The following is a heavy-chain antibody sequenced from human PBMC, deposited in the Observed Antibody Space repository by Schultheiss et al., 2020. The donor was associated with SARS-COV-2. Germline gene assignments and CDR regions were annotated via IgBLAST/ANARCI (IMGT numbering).Heavy chain of an antibody. CDR3: ARDLAGIVGATKYYYYGMDV. J-gene: IGHJ6*02. CDR2: ISSSGSTI. V-gene: IGHV3-11*01. Sequence: GESLKISCAASGFTFSDYYMSWIRQAPGKGLEWVSYISSSGSTIYYADSVKGRFTISRDNAKNSLYLQMNSLRAEDTAVYYCARDLAGIVGATKYYYYGMDVWGQGTTVTVSS. D-gene: IGHD1-26*01. CDR1: GFTFSDYY.